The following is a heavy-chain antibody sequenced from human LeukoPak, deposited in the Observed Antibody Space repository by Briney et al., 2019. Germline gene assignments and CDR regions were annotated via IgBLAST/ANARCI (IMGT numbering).Heavy chain of an antibody. J-gene: IGHJ1*01. CDR1: GFTFSTYW. CDR2: IKSDGST. V-gene: IGHV3-74*01. Sequence: GGSLRLSCAASGFTFSTYWMHWVRQAPGKGVVWVSRIKSDGSTNYADSVKGRFTISRDNAKNTVSLQMNSLRAEDTGVYYCARAPSEIGGYYPEYFRHWGQGTLVTVSS. CDR3: ARAPSEIGGYYPEYFRH. D-gene: IGHD3-22*01.